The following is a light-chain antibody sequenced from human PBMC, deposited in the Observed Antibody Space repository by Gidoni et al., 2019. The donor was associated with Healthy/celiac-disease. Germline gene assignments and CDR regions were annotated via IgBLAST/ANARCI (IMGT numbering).Light chain of an antibody. CDR1: QSVSSN. CDR3: QQYNNWPMCS. Sequence: EIVMTQSPATLSVSPGERATLPCRASQSVSSNLAWYQQKVGQAPRLLIYAASTRATGIPARFSGSGSGTEFTLTISSLQSEDFAVYYCQQYNNWPMCSFGQXTKLEIK. V-gene: IGKV3-15*01. CDR2: AAS. J-gene: IGKJ2*04.